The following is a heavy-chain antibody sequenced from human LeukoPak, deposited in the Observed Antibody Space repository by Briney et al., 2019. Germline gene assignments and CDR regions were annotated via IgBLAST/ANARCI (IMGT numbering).Heavy chain of an antibody. CDR3: ASGSGGYLNYFDY. J-gene: IGHJ4*02. Sequence: SETLSLTCTVSGGSITSYYWSWIQQPPGKGLEWIGFIYNSGSTNYSPSLKSRVTISVDTSKNQFSLKLSSVTAADTAVYYCASGSGGYLNYFDYWGQGTLVTVSS. D-gene: IGHD3-10*01. CDR2: IYNSGST. V-gene: IGHV4-59*08. CDR1: GGSITSYY.